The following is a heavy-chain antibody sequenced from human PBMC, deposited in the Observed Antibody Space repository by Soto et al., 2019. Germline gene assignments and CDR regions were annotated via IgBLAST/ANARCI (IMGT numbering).Heavy chain of an antibody. Sequence: QVQLRQWGAGLLKPSETLSLRCAVYGGSLSDYSWSWIRQSPEKGLEWIGEINHGGSTKYNPSLKSRVTISVDTSENQVSLILASATAADTAVYRCARGGGKSGYFFDYWGRGTRVTVSS. CDR2: INHGGST. CDR1: GGSLSDYS. CDR3: ARGGGKSGYFFDY. V-gene: IGHV4-34*02. J-gene: IGHJ4*02. D-gene: IGHD5-12*01.